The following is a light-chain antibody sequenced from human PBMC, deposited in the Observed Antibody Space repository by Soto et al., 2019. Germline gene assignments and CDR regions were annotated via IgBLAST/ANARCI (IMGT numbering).Light chain of an antibody. J-gene: IGLJ2*01. CDR2: DNG. CDR1: SSNVGSNY. Sequence: QSVLTQPPSVSAAPGQKVTISCSGSSSNVGSNYVSWYQQLPGTAPKLLIYDNGKRPSAIPDRFSGSQSGTSATLGITGLQTGDEADYYCGTWDNGLSAVFGGGTKLTVL. CDR3: GTWDNGLSAV. V-gene: IGLV1-51*01.